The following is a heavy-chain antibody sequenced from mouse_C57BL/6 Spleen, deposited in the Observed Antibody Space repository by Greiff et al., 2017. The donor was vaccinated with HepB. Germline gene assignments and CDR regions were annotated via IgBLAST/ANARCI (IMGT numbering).Heavy chain of an antibody. CDR1: GFNIKDYY. Sequence: EVQLQQSGAELVKPGASVKLSCTASGFNIKDYYMHWVKQRTEQGLEWIGRIDPEDGETKYAPKFQGNATITADTSSNTAYLQLSSLTSEDTAVYYCARMRSNYLYWYFDVWGTGTTVTVSS. V-gene: IGHV14-2*01. CDR3: ARMRSNYLYWYFDV. D-gene: IGHD2-5*01. J-gene: IGHJ1*03. CDR2: IDPEDGET.